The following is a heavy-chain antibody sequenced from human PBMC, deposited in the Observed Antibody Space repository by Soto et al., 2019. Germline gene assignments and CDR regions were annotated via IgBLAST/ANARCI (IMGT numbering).Heavy chain of an antibody. CDR3: ARHRALTTQRGLDY. D-gene: IGHD4-17*01. J-gene: IGHJ4*02. Sequence: QVQLQESGPGLVKPSETLSLTCSVSGGSISSNCWSWVRQPPGNGLEWIGEIHHSGTTNYNPSLRIRVTISVDKSKNQLSLNLNSVDAADTAFYYCARHRALTTQRGLDYWDQGTLVTVYS. V-gene: IGHV4-4*02. CDR1: GGSISSNC. CDR2: IHHSGTT.